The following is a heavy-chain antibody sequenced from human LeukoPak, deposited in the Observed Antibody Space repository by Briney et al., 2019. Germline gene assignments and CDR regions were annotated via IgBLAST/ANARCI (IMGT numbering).Heavy chain of an antibody. Sequence: GGSLRLSCAASGFTLSSYNMNWVRQAPGKGLVWVSRINSDGSSTSYADSVKGRFTISRVNAKNTLYLQMNSLRAEDTAVYYCARGRPHGNDYWGQGTLVTVSS. CDR1: GFTLSSYN. J-gene: IGHJ4*02. CDR2: INSDGSST. D-gene: IGHD4-23*01. V-gene: IGHV3-74*01. CDR3: ARGRPHGNDY.